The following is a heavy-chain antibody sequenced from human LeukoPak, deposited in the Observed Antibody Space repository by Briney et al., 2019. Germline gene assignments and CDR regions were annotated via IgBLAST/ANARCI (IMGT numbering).Heavy chain of an antibody. CDR2: ISGSGGST. Sequence: GGSLRLSCAASGFTFSSYAMSWVRQAPGKGLEWVSAISGSGGSTYYADSVKGRFTISRDNSKNTLYPQMNSLRAEDTAVYYCANQKRGSPWYFDYWGQGTLVTVSS. V-gene: IGHV3-23*01. CDR3: ANQKRGSPWYFDY. J-gene: IGHJ4*02. D-gene: IGHD3-16*01. CDR1: GFTFSSYA.